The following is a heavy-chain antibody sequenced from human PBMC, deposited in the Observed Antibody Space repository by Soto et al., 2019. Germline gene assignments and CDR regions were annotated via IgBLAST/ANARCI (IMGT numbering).Heavy chain of an antibody. CDR3: TRHDVAARPDYYYYGMDV. Sequence: EVQLVESGGGLVQPGGSLKLSCAASGFTFSGSAMHWVRQASGKGLEWVGRIRSRANRYAKAYAASVKGRFTISRDDSKNTAYLQMNSLKTEDTAVYYCTRHDVAARPDYYYYGMDVWGQGTTVTVS. D-gene: IGHD6-6*01. V-gene: IGHV3-73*02. CDR1: GFTFSGSA. J-gene: IGHJ6*02. CDR2: IRSRANRYAK.